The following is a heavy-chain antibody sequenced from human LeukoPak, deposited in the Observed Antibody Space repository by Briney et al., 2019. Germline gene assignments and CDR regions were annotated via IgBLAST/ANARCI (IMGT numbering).Heavy chain of an antibody. CDR3: ARDHLAATFYYFDY. D-gene: IGHD2-15*01. V-gene: IGHV1-2*06. CDR2: INPKSGST. CDR1: GYTFSGYY. J-gene: IGHJ4*02. Sequence: ASVKVSCKASGYTFSGYYMHWARQAPGQGLEWMGRINPKSGSTNYAQKFQGRVTMTRDKSISTAYMELSRLRSDDTAVYYCARDHLAATFYYFDYWGQGTLVTVSS.